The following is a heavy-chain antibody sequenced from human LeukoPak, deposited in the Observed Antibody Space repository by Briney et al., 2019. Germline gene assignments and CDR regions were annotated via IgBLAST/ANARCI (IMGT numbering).Heavy chain of an antibody. V-gene: IGHV1-18*01. D-gene: IGHD3-9*01. CDR2: ISAYNGNT. CDR1: GYTFTSYG. CDR3: ARARYYDILTGPNMDV. Sequence: ASVKVSCKASGYTFTSYGISWVRQAPGQGLEWMGWISAYNGNTNYAQKLQGRVTMTTDTSTSTAYMELRSLRSDDTAVYYCARARYYDILTGPNMDVWGKGTRSPSP. J-gene: IGHJ6*03.